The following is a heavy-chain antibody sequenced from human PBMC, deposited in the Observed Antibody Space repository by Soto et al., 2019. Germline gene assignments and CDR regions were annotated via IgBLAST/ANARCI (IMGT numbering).Heavy chain of an antibody. CDR3: VRGRNSGLYYFDS. Sequence: GSLRLSCAPSGFTFGIYDMHWVRQAEGKGLEWVGTIKTAVDTYSQGCVKGRFIISRENAKNSLYLQMNSLRVDDTAVYFCVRGRNSGLYYFDSWGQGTLVTVSS. V-gene: IGHV3-13*01. J-gene: IGHJ4*02. D-gene: IGHD2-21*01. CDR1: GFTFGIYD. CDR2: IKTAVDT.